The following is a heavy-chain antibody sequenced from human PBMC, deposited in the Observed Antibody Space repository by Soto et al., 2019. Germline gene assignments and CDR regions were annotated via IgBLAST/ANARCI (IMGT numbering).Heavy chain of an antibody. J-gene: IGHJ6*02. CDR2: INPSGGST. Sequence: GASVKVSCKASGYTFTSYYMHWVRQAPGQGLEWMGIINPSGGSTSYAQKFQGRVTMTRDTSTSTVYMGLSSLRSEDTAVYYCASEPAVTTSRAVWGQGTTVTVSS. V-gene: IGHV1-46*01. CDR1: GYTFTSYY. CDR3: ASEPAVTTSRAV. D-gene: IGHD4-4*01.